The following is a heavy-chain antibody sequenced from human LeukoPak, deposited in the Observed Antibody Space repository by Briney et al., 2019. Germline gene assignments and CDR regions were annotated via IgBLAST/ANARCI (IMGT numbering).Heavy chain of an antibody. CDR2: ISGSGGST. CDR3: AKGDFGGVLFADENWFDP. V-gene: IGHV3-23*01. J-gene: IGHJ5*02. Sequence: GGSLRLSCAASGFTFSSYAMSWVRQAPGKGLEWVSAISGSGGSTYYADSVKGRFTISRDNSKITLYLQMNSLRAEDTAVYYCAKGDFGGVLFADENWFDPWGQGTLVTVSS. CDR1: GFTFSSYA. D-gene: IGHD3-16*01.